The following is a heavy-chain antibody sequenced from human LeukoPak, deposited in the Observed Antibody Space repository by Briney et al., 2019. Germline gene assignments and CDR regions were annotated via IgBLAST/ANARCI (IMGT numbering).Heavy chain of an antibody. CDR1: GGSISSSSYY. V-gene: IGHV4-39*01. Sequence: SETLSLXCTVSGGSISSSSYYWGWIRQPPGKGLEGIGRIYYSGITYYNPSLKSRVPISVDTSKTQFSLKLSSVTAADTAVYYCATLSLIAAAGTWGQGTLVTVSS. CDR2: IYYSGIT. CDR3: ATLSLIAAAGT. J-gene: IGHJ4*02. D-gene: IGHD6-13*01.